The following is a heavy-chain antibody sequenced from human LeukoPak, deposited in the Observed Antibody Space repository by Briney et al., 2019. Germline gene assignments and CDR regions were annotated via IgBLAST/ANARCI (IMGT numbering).Heavy chain of an antibody. CDR2: IYYSGST. Sequence: PSETLSLTCTVSGGSISSSSYYWGWIRQPPGTGLEWIGSIYYSGSTYYNPSLKSRVTISVDTSKNQFSLKLSSVTAADTAVYYCARGWKYSYGIDYWGQGTLVTVSS. V-gene: IGHV4-39*01. CDR1: GGSISSSSYY. D-gene: IGHD5-18*01. J-gene: IGHJ4*02. CDR3: ARGWKYSYGIDY.